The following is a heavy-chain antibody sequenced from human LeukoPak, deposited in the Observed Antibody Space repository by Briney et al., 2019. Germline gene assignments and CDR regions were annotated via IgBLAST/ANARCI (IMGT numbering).Heavy chain of an antibody. D-gene: IGHD4-11*01. CDR1: GGTFSSYT. J-gene: IGHJ4*02. CDR3: ARDAALTVTMAYY. V-gene: IGHV1-69*04. CDR2: IILILGIA. Sequence: SVKVSCKASGGTFSSYTISWVRQAPGQGLEWMGRIILILGIANYAQKFQGRVTITADKSTSTAYMELSSLRSEDTAVYYCARDAALTVTMAYYWGQGTLATVSS.